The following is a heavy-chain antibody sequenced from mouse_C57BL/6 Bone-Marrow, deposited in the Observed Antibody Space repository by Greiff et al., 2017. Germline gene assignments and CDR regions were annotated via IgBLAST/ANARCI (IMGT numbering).Heavy chain of an antibody. CDR1: GYTFTSYW. D-gene: IGHD3-2*02. V-gene: IGHV1-69*01. CDR2: IDPSDSYT. CDR3: ARRLRLREY. J-gene: IGHJ2*01. Sequence: VQLQQPGAELVMPGASVKLSCKASGYTFTSYWMHWVKQRPGQGLEWIGEIDPSDSYTNYNQKFKGKSTLTVDKSSSTAYMQLSSLTSEDSAVYYCARRLRLREYWGQGTTLTVSS.